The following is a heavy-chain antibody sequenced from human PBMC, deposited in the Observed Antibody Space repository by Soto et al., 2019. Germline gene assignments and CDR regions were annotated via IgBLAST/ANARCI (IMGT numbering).Heavy chain of an antibody. CDR2: IYYSGSA. V-gene: IGHV4-59*01. CDR1: GGSISSYY. J-gene: IGHJ4*02. D-gene: IGHD5-18*01. CDR3: AGARGGNIYGWGGVDY. Sequence: QVQLQESGPGLVKPSETLSLTCRVSGGSISSYYWSWIRQPPGKGLEWIGYIYYSGSANYNPSLKSRVTIPADPSKHLFPRGLSSVPGADTAFFYGAGARGGNIYGWGGVDYWGRGTLVPVSS.